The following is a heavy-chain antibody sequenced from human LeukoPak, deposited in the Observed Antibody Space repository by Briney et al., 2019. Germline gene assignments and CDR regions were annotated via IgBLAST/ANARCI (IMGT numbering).Heavy chain of an antibody. D-gene: IGHD3-22*01. CDR2: IYYSGST. Sequence: PSETLSLTCTVSGRSISSSSYYWGWIRQPPGKGLEWIGSIYYSGSTYYNPSLKSRVTISVDTSKNQFSLELSSVTAADTAVYYCARYDSSGYYLGKVDYWGQGTLVTVSS. CDR3: ARYDSSGYYLGKVDY. V-gene: IGHV4-39*01. J-gene: IGHJ4*02. CDR1: GRSISSSSYY.